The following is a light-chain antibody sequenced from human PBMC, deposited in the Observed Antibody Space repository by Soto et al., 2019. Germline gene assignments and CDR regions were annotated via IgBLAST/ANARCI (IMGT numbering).Light chain of an antibody. CDR1: NSNIGSNY. V-gene: IGLV1-44*01. CDR3: ATWDDRLNGYV. J-gene: IGLJ1*01. CDR2: SNN. Sequence: QSVLTQSPSASGTPGQRVTISCSGINSNIGSNYVHWYQQFPGTAPKVLIYSNNLRSSGVPDRFSGSRSGTSASLAISGLQSEDEADYYCATWDDRLNGYVFGSGTKVTVL.